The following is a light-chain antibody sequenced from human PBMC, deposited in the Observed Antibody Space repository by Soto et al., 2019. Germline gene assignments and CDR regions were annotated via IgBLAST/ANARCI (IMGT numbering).Light chain of an antibody. CDR1: QSVSRSF. Sequence: EIVLTQSPGTLSLSPGERATLSCRASQSVSRSFLAWYQQKPGQAPRLLIYATSSRAAGIPDRFSGSGSGTDFSLTISRLEPEDFAVYFCQQYGSSSGTFGQGTKLEIK. CDR2: ATS. J-gene: IGKJ2*01. CDR3: QQYGSSSGT. V-gene: IGKV3-20*01.